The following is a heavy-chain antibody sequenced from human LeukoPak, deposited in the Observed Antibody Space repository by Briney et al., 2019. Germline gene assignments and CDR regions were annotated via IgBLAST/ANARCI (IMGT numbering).Heavy chain of an antibody. CDR1: GYTFTGYY. J-gene: IGHJ5*02. V-gene: IGHV1-2*02. Sequence: ASVKVSCKASGYTFTGYYMHWVRQAPGQGLEWMGWINPNSGGTNYAQKFQGRVTMTRDTSISTAYMELSRLRSDDTAVYYCARDLYSSSWYAIHPLFDPSGQGTLVTASS. CDR2: INPNSGGT. D-gene: IGHD6-13*01. CDR3: ARDLYSSSWYAIHPLFDP.